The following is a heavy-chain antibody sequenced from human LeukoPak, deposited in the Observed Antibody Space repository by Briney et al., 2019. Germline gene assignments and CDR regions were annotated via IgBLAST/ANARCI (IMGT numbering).Heavy chain of an antibody. CDR1: RFIFSTYS. J-gene: IGHJ6*02. CDR2: ISASSSHR. CDR3: AKDRAALARIGGMDV. D-gene: IGHD6-13*01. V-gene: IGHV3-21*06. Sequence: PGGPLRLSCGASRFIFSTYSMNWVRQAPGKGLEWVSYISASSSHRYYADTVKGRFTISRDNAKNSPYLKMNGLRAEDTASYYFAKDRAALARIGGMDVGSQGSTVTVSS.